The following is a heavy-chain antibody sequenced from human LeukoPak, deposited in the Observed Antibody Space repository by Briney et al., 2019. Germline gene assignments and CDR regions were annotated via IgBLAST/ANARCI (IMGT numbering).Heavy chain of an antibody. J-gene: IGHJ4*02. CDR1: GDSVSSNSAA. Sequence: SQTLSLTCAICGDSVSSNSAAWNWIMQSPSRGLEWLGRTYYRSKWSNDYAVSVKSRITINPDTSKNQFSLQLNSVTPEDTAVYYCARELEMATIYSYFDYWGQGTLVTVSS. CDR2: TYYRSKWSN. CDR3: ARELEMATIYSYFDY. V-gene: IGHV6-1*01. D-gene: IGHD5-24*01.